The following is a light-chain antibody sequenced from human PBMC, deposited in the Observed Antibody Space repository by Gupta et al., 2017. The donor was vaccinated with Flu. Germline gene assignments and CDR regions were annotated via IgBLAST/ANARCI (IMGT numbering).Light chain of an antibody. CDR3: QQYSDWPPWT. V-gene: IGKV3-15*01. J-gene: IGKJ1*01. Sequence: ATLSVSPGERASLSCRTSHSVGTSLAWYQQKPGLPPRLLIYGGSTRATEIPARFSGSGSGTEFTLTISSLQSEDFAIYYCQQYSDWPPWTFGQGTKVEIK. CDR1: HSVGTS. CDR2: GGS.